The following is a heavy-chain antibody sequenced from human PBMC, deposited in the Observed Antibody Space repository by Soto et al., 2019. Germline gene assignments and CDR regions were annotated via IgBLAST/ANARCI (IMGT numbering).Heavy chain of an antibody. CDR1: GFTLSSYT. CDR3: ARGLRNYYDRSGLHY. V-gene: IGHV3-21*01. J-gene: IGHJ4*02. CDR2: IDGSSNYR. D-gene: IGHD3-22*01. Sequence: PGGSLRLSCAASGFTLSSYTMNWVRQAPGKGLQWVSSIDGSSNYRYYADSLRGRFTISRDNAKNSLYLQMNSLRAEDTAVYYCARGLRNYYDRSGLHYWGQGTLVTVSS.